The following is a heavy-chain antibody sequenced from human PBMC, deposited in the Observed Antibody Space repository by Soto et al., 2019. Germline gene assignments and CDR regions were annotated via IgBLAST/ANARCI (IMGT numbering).Heavy chain of an antibody. CDR2: IYYSGST. J-gene: IGHJ4*02. D-gene: IGHD5-12*01. CDR1: VGSISSSSNY. CDR3: ARQFLPDYSGYDK. V-gene: IGHV4-39*01. Sequence: PSETVSLTCTVSVGSISSSSNYWGWIRQPPGKGLEWIGSIYYSGSTYYNPSLKSRVTISVDTSKNQFSLKLSSVTAADTAVYYCARQFLPDYSGYDKWGQGTLVTVSS.